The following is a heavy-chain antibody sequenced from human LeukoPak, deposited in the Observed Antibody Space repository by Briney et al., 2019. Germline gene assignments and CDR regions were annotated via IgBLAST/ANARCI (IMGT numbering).Heavy chain of an antibody. CDR3: AKGYCSGGSCYADY. V-gene: IGHV3-30*18. D-gene: IGHD2-15*01. CDR1: GFTFSSYG. J-gene: IGHJ4*02. CDR2: ISYDGSNK. Sequence: VRSLRLSCAASGFTFSSYGMHWVRQAPGKGLEWVAVISYDGSNKYYADSVKGRFTISRDNSKNTLYLQMNSLRAEDTAVYYCAKGYCSGGSCYADYWGQGTLVTVSS.